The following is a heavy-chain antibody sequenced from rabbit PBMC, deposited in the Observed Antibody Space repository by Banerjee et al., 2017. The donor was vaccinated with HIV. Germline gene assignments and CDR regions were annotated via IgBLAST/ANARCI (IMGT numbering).Heavy chain of an antibody. J-gene: IGHJ4*01. CDR1: GFSFSHKYV. CDR3: TREFPGVIGWNFNL. CDR2: INTSSGST. Sequence: QSLEEYGGDLVQPEGSLTLTCTASGFSFSHKYVMCWVRQAPGKGLEWIACINTSSGSTVYATWAKGRFTISRTSSTTVALQMTSLTAADTATYFCTREFPGVIGWNFNLWGPGTLVTVS. V-gene: IGHV1S40*01. D-gene: IGHD3-1*01.